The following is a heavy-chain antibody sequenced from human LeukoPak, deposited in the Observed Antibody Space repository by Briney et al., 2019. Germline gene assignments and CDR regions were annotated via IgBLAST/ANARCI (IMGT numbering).Heavy chain of an antibody. CDR3: ARDLVDGVGAPGAY. CDR2: ISSSSSYI. CDR1: GFTFSSYS. Sequence: GGSLRLSCAAPGFTFSSYSMNWVRQAPGKGLEWVSSISSSSSYIYYADSVEGRFTISRDNAKNSLYLQMNSLRAEDTAVYYCARDLVDGVGAPGAYWGQGALVTVSS. J-gene: IGHJ4*02. D-gene: IGHD1-26*01. V-gene: IGHV3-21*01.